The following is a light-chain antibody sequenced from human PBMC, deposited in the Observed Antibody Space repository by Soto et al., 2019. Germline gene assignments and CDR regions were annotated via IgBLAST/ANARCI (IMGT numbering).Light chain of an antibody. CDR3: QKYNIAPHT. CDR1: QDISNY. J-gene: IGKJ4*01. Sequence: DIQMTQSPSSLSASVGDRVTITCRTSQDISNYLAWYQQKPGKVPKLLIYAASTLQSGVPSRFSGGGSGTDFSLTISSQHPEDVATYYCQKYNIAPHTFGGGTKVEIQ. V-gene: IGKV1-27*01. CDR2: AAS.